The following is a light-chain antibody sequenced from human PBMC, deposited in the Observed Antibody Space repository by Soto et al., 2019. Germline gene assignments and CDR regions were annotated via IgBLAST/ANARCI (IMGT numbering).Light chain of an antibody. CDR3: QQSYTTPLP. Sequence: DIQMTQSPSSLSASVGDRVTMTCRASENVMTYLNWYQQKSGKAPKLLIYGASSLQGGVPSRFSGTGSETNFSLTISAVQPEDYAIYHCQQSYTTPLPFGPGTKVHFK. J-gene: IGKJ3*01. CDR1: ENVMTY. V-gene: IGKV1-39*01. CDR2: GAS.